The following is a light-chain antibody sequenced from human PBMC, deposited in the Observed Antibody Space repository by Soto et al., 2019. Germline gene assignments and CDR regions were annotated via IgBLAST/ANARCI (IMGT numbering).Light chain of an antibody. J-gene: IGLJ1*01. CDR1: HNDIGTYDY. CDR2: GVT. CDR3: SSFTSNRIYV. Sequence: QSALTQPTSVSGSPGQSITISCTGNHNDIGTYDYVSWYQQHPGRAPRLLIHGVTTRPSGISGRFSVSKSGLTASLTISGLQPEDEADYYCSSFTSNRIYVFGPGTKLTVL. V-gene: IGLV2-14*03.